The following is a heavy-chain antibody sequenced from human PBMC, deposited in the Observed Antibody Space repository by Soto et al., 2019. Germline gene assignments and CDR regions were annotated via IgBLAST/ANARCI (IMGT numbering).Heavy chain of an antibody. CDR3: ARHPDQVAGNLEYYFDY. CDR1: GGSISSSSYY. CDR2: IYYSGST. D-gene: IGHD6-19*01. V-gene: IGHV4-39*01. Sequence: SETLSLTCTVSGGSISSSSYYWGWIRQPPGKGLEWIGSIYYSGSTYYNPSLKSRDTISVDTSKNQFSLKLSSVTAADTSVYYCARHPDQVAGNLEYYFDYWGQGTLVTVSS. J-gene: IGHJ4*02.